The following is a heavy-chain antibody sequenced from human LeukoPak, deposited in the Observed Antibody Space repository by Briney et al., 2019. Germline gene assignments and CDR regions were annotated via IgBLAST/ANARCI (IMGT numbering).Heavy chain of an antibody. CDR2: IRSKAYGGTT. J-gene: IGHJ5*02. CDR3: TREWIQLWLKGKYHWFDP. V-gene: IGHV3-49*04. Sequence: GGSLRLSCTASGFTFGDYAMSWVRQAPGKGLEWVGFIRSKAYGGTTEYAASVKGRFTISRDDSKSIAYLQMNSLKTEDTAVYYCTREWIQLWLKGKYHWFDPWGQGTLVTVSS. D-gene: IGHD5-18*01. CDR1: GFTFGDYA.